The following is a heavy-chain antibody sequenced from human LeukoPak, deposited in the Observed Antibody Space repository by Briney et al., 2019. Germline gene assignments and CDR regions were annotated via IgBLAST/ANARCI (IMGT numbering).Heavy chain of an antibody. CDR1: GCTFTSYY. V-gene: IGHV1-46*01. CDR2: INPSGGST. J-gene: IGHJ3*02. CDR3: ARDESSSSWEDGGDAFDI. Sequence: ASVKVSCKASGCTFTSYYMHWVRQAPGQGLERMGIINPSGGSTSYAQKFQGRVTMTRDTSTSTVYMELSSLRSEDTAVYYCARDESSSSWEDGGDAFDIWGQGTMVTVSS. D-gene: IGHD6-13*01.